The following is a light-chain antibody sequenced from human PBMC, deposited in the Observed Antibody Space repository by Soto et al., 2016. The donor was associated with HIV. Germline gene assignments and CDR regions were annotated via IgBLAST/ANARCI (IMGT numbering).Light chain of an antibody. Sequence: DIQMTQSPSSLSASVGDRVTITCRASQSIRSYLNWIQQRPGKAPKLLIYGASSLQSGVPSRFSGSGSGTDFTLTISSLQPEDFATYYCQQTYSTPYTFGQGTKLEIK. V-gene: IGKV1-39*01. J-gene: IGKJ2*01. CDR3: QQTYSTPYT. CDR2: GAS. CDR1: QSIRSY.